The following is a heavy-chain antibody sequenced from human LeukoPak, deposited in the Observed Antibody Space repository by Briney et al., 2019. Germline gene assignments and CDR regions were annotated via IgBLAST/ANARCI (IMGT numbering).Heavy chain of an antibody. J-gene: IGHJ4*02. V-gene: IGHV4-59*01. Sequence: SETLSLTCTVSGGSISSYYWSWIRQPPGKGLEWIGYIHYSGTTNYNPSLESRVAISVDTSNNQFSLRLSSVTAADTAVYYCARHFAYSSSSYFDYWGQGSLVTVSS. CDR3: ARHFAYSSSSYFDY. CDR2: IHYSGTT. CDR1: GGSISSYY. D-gene: IGHD6-6*01.